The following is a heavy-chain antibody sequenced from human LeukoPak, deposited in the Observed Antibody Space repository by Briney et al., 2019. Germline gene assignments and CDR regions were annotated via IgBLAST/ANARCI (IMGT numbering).Heavy chain of an antibody. CDR1: GFPFNSYA. D-gene: IGHD3-10*01. CDR2: ISARGDST. Sequence: GGSLRLSCAASGFPFNSYAMTWVRQAPEKGLEWVSAISARGDSTYYADSVKGRFTISRDNSKYTLYLQMNSLRADDTALYYCVKVLASGDAFDIWGQGTMVIVSS. V-gene: IGHV3-23*01. CDR3: VKVLASGDAFDI. J-gene: IGHJ3*02.